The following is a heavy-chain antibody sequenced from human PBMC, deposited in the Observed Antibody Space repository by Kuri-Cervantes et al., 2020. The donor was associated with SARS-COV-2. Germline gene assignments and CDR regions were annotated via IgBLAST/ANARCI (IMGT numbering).Heavy chain of an antibody. CDR2: ISNNDYTI. Sequence: GESLKISCAASGFTFSNYGMNRVRQAPGKGLEWLSYISNNDYTIYYADSVKGRFTISRDKARNSLFLQMNSLRGEDTAVYHCARDNSVVLPGTLAWGPKPPRSFYYGMDVWGQGTAVTVSS. D-gene: IGHD2-2*01. CDR3: ARDNSVVLPGTLAWGPKPPRSFYYGMDV. J-gene: IGHJ6*02. CDR1: GFTFSNYG. V-gene: IGHV3-48*01.